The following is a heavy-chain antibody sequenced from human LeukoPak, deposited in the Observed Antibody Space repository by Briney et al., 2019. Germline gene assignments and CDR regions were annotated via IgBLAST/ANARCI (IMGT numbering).Heavy chain of an antibody. D-gene: IGHD1-14*01. CDR3: ARSYQRTDAFDI. CDR1: GYTFTGYY. Sequence: ASVKVSCKASGYTFTGYYMHWVRQAPGQGLEWMGWINPNSGGTNYAQKFQGRVTMTRDTSISTAYMELSRLRSGDTAVYYCARSYQRTDAFDIWGQGTMVTVSS. CDR2: INPNSGGT. J-gene: IGHJ3*02. V-gene: IGHV1-2*02.